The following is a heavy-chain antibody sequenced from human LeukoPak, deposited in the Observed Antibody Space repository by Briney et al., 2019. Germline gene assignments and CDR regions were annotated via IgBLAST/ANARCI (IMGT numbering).Heavy chain of an antibody. CDR1: GDSISGTSFY. J-gene: IGHJ6*02. CDR3: ARHGPIRYDYYYGMDV. D-gene: IGHD3-16*02. Sequence: SETLSLTCTVSGDSISGTSFYWVWIRQAPGKGLEWIGAIYDTGSTYYNPSLKSRVTLSVDTSKNQFSLKFHSVTAADTAVYYCARHGPIRYDYYYGMDVWGQGTTVTVSS. CDR2: IYDTGST. V-gene: IGHV4-39*01.